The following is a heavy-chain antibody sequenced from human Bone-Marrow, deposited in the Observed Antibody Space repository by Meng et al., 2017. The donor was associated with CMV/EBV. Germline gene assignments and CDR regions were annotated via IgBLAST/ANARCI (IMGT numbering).Heavy chain of an antibody. Sequence: GGSLRLSCAASGFTFSRFSMNWVRQAPGKGLEWVSYISSSSRTKYYADSVKGRFTISRDNAKNSLYLQMNNLRAEDTAVYYCARGADFWSGYYNDAFDIWGQGTRVTVSS. CDR1: GFTFSRFS. J-gene: IGHJ3*02. CDR2: ISSSSRTK. V-gene: IGHV3-48*04. D-gene: IGHD3-3*01. CDR3: ARGADFWSGYYNDAFDI.